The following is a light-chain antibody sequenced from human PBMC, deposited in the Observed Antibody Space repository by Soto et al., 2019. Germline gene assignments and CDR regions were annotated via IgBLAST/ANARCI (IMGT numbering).Light chain of an antibody. CDR2: GAS. J-gene: IGKJ1*01. V-gene: IGKV3-20*01. Sequence: EIVLTQSPATLSLSPGERATLSCRASQSVSNYLAWYQQKPGQAPRLLIYGASTRATDVPDRFSGSGSGADFTLSISRLEPEDFAVYYCQQYGSSPPRTFGQGTKVDI. CDR1: QSVSNY. CDR3: QQYGSSPPRT.